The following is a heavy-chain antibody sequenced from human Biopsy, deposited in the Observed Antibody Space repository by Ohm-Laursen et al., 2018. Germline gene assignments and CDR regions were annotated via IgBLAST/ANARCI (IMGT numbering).Heavy chain of an antibody. CDR2: IYYRAST. CDR3: ARQEFATSPLDY. D-gene: IGHD3-10*01. CDR1: GGSISRSSYY. V-gene: IGHV4-39*01. J-gene: IGHJ4*02. Sequence: SETLSLTCTVTGGSISRSSYYWDWIRQPPGKGLEWIGSIYYRASTYYNPSLKIRVTISPDRSKNQFSLKLTSVSAADTAMYYCARQEFATSPLDYWGQGSLVTVSS.